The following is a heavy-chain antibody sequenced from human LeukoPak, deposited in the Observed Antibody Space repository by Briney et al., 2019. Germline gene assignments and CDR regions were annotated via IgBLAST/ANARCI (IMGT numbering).Heavy chain of an antibody. CDR2: IYYSGST. Sequence: SETLSLTCAVYGGSFSGYYWSWIRQPPGKGLEWIGYIYYSGSTNYNPSLKSRVTISVDTSKNQFSLKLSSVTAADTAVYYCARHHYGGNSDLDYWGQGTLVTVSS. CDR3: ARHHYGGNSDLDY. CDR1: GGSFSGYY. D-gene: IGHD4-23*01. V-gene: IGHV4-59*08. J-gene: IGHJ4*02.